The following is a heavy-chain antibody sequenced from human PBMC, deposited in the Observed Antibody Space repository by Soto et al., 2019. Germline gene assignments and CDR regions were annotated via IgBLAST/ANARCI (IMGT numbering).Heavy chain of an antibody. CDR1: GGSFSGYY. D-gene: IGHD6-6*01. CDR3: ASIAARRYYYYYYGMDV. CDR2: INHSGST. Sequence: SETLSLTCAVYGGSFSGYYWSWIRQPPGKGLEWIGEINHSGSTNYNPSLKSRVTISVDTSKNQFSLKLSSMTAADTAVYYCASIAARRYYYYYYGMDVWGQGTTVPVSS. J-gene: IGHJ6*02. V-gene: IGHV4-34*01.